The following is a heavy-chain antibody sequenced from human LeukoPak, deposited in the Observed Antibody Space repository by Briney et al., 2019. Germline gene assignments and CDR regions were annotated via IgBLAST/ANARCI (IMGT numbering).Heavy chain of an antibody. CDR1: GFTFDNYA. J-gene: IGHJ4*02. CDR3: AKDRGSSWYRLVY. CDR2: ISASGGTT. Sequence: GGSLRLSCAASGFTFDNYAMSWVRQVPGKGLEWVSLISASGGTTYYADSVKGRFTISRDNSKNTLYLQMNSLRAEDTAVYYCAKDRGSSWYRLVYWGQGTLVTVSS. D-gene: IGHD6-13*01. V-gene: IGHV3-23*01.